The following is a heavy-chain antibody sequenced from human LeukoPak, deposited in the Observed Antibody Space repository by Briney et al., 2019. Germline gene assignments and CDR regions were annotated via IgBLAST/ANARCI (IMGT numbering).Heavy chain of an antibody. J-gene: IGHJ4*02. CDR2: ISSSSSYT. CDR1: GFTFSSYE. D-gene: IGHD1-26*01. Sequence: KPGGSLRLSCAASGFTFSSYEMNWVRQAPGKGLEWVSYISSSSSYTNYADSVRGRFTISRDNAKNSLYLQMNSLRAEDTAVYYCARDSGSSYYFDYWGQETLVTVSS. CDR3: ARDSGSSYYFDY. V-gene: IGHV3-21*05.